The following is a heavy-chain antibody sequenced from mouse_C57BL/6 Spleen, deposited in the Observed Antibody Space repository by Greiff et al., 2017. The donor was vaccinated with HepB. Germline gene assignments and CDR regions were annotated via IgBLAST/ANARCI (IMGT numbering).Heavy chain of an antibody. CDR3: ARRGRHRAMDY. D-gene: IGHD3-1*01. CDR2: IDPSDSET. CDR1: GYTFTSHW. V-gene: IGHV1-52*01. J-gene: IGHJ4*01. Sequence: QVQLQQSGAELVRPGSSVKLSCKASGYTFTSHWMHWVKQRPIQGLEWIGNIDPSDSETHYNQKFKDKATLTVDKTSSTAYMQLSSLTSEDSAVYYGARRGRHRAMDYWGQGTSVTVSS.